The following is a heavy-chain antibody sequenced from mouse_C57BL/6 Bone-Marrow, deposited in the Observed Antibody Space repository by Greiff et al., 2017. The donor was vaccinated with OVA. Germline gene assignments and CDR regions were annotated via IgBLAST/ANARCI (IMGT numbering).Heavy chain of an antibody. CDR1: GYTFTSYW. CDR2: IYPGSGST. Sequence: VQLQQSGAELVKPGASVKMSCKASGYTFTSYWITWVKQRPGQGLEWIGDIYPGSGSTNYNEKFKGKATLTVDTSSSTAYMQLSSLTSEDSAVYYCARELRDYYAMDYWGQGTSVTVSS. V-gene: IGHV1-55*01. D-gene: IGHD1-1*01. J-gene: IGHJ4*01. CDR3: ARELRDYYAMDY.